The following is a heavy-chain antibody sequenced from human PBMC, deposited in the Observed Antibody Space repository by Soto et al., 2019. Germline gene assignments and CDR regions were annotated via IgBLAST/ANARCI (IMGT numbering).Heavy chain of an antibody. V-gene: IGHV3-21*01. CDR2: ISSSSSYI. J-gene: IGHJ4*02. Sequence: VQLVESGGGLVKPGGSLRLSCAASGFTFSSYSMNWVRQAPGKGLEWVSSISSSSSYIYYADSVKGRFTISRDNAKNSLYLQMNSLRAEDTAVYYCAPYYDILTGYYGRNYWGQGTLVTVSS. CDR3: APYYDILTGYYGRNY. D-gene: IGHD3-9*01. CDR1: GFTFSSYS.